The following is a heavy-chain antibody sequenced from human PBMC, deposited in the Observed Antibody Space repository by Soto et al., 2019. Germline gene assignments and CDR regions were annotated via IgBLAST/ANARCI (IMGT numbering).Heavy chain of an antibody. D-gene: IGHD3-9*01. CDR3: ARSRSHFGWFISWFDP. CDR2: IYYSGST. CDR1: GGSISSYY. V-gene: IGHV4-59*01. Sequence: SETLSLTCTVSGGSISSYYWSWIRQPPGKGLEWIGYIYYSGSTNYNPSLKSRVTISVDTSKNQFSLKLSSVTAADTAVYYCARSRSHFGWFISWFDPWGQGTLVTVSS. J-gene: IGHJ5*02.